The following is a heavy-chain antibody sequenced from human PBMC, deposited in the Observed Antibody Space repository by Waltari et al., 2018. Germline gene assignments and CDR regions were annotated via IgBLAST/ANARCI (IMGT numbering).Heavy chain of an antibody. CDR1: GYSFRCYK. J-gene: IGHJ2*01. CDR2: IDPSYSST. Sequence: EVQLVQSGVEAKKPGESLRSDCKGSGYSFRCYKIPWVRQMTGKGLEWMGSIDPSYSSTNYSPSFQGHVTISLDKSISTAYLQWNSLEASDTAIFYCAIAGAGNFDLWGRGTLVTVSS. D-gene: IGHD6-19*01. V-gene: IGHV5-10-1*03. CDR3: AIAGAGNFDL.